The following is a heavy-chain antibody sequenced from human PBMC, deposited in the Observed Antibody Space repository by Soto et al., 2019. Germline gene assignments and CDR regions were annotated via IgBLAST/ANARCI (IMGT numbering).Heavy chain of an antibody. CDR2: IYYSGST. V-gene: IGHV4-31*03. CDR1: GGSISSGGYY. D-gene: IGHD4-4*01. CDR3: GRASGTTVTTEGLLDY. Sequence: QVQLQESGPGLVKPSQTLSLTCTVSGGSISSGGYYWSWIRQHPGKGLEWIGYIYYSGSTYYNPSIKSRTNRSVDTTKNQFSLKLSSVTAADTAVYYWGRASGTTVTTEGLLDYWGQGTLVTVSS. J-gene: IGHJ4*02.